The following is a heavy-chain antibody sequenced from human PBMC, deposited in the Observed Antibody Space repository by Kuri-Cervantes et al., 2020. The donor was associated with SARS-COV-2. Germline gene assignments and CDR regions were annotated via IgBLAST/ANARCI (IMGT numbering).Heavy chain of an antibody. D-gene: IGHD3-16*02. V-gene: IGHV3-23*01. Sequence: GESLKISCAASGFTFSSYAMSWVRQAPGKGLEWVSAISGSGGSTYYADSVKGRFTISRDNSKNTLYLQMNSLRAEDTAVYYCARDREITSGGVIDRGFDYWGQGNLVTVSS. CDR2: ISGSGGST. CDR3: ARDREITSGGVIDRGFDY. J-gene: IGHJ4*02. CDR1: GFTFSSYA.